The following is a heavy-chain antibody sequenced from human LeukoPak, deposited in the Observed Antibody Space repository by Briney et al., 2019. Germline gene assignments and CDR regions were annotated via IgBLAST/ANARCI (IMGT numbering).Heavy chain of an antibody. J-gene: IGHJ4*02. CDR1: GGSTSSYY. CDR3: ARSDSSGYYYRVFDY. V-gene: IGHV4-59*01. D-gene: IGHD3-22*01. CDR2: IYYSGST. Sequence: PSETLSLTCTVSGGSTSSYYWSWIRQPPGKGLEWIGYIYYSGSTNYNPSLKSRVTISVDTSKNQFSLKLSSVTAADTAVYYCARSDSSGYYYRVFDYWDQGTLVTVSS.